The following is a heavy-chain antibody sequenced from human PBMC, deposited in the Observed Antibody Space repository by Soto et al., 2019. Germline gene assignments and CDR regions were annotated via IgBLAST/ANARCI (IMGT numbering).Heavy chain of an antibody. D-gene: IGHD3-10*01. CDR3: AKDFKVSGSHYGTLNYYYGMDV. CDR2: ISYDGYLK. CDR1: GFTFSTYG. V-gene: IGHV3-30*18. Sequence: QPGGSLRLSCAASGFTFSTYGMQWVRQAPGKGLEGVAVISYDGYLKYYVDAVKGRFTVARDNSKNTLFLEMNSLRVEDTAVYFCAKDFKVSGSHYGTLNYYYGMDVWGQGTTVTVSS. J-gene: IGHJ6*02.